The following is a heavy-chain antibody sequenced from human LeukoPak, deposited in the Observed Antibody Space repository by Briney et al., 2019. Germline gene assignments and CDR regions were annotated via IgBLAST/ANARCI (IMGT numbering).Heavy chain of an antibody. Sequence: PSETLSLTCTVSGGSISSYYWSWIRQPAGKGLEWIGRIYASGSTNYNPSLKSRVTMSVDTSKNQFSLKLSSVTAADTAVYYCARAAYCGGDCWVDVWGQGTTVTISS. CDR2: IYASGST. D-gene: IGHD2-21*02. V-gene: IGHV4-4*07. CDR3: ARAAYCGGDCWVDV. J-gene: IGHJ6*02. CDR1: GGSISSYY.